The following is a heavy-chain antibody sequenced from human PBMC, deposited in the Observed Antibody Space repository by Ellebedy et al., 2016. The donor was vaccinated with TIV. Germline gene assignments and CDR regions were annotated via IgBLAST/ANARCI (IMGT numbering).Heavy chain of an antibody. V-gene: IGHV3-74*01. CDR1: GFTFSTYW. Sequence: GGSLRLSCAASGFTFSTYWMHWVRQAPGKGLVWVSRINGDGSSTNYADSVKGRFTISRDNAKSTLYLQMDSLRVDDTAVYYCGRQYDHWGQGSLVTVSS. J-gene: IGHJ5*02. CDR2: INGDGSST. CDR3: GRQYDH. D-gene: IGHD4-11*01.